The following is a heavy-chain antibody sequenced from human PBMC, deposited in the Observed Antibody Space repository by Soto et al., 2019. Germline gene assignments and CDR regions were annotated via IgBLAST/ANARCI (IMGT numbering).Heavy chain of an antibody. CDR1: GYTFTSYY. CDR3: AAGYGDYDPGTVGYYYGMDV. Sequence: GASVKVSCKASGYTFTSYYMHWVRQAPGQGLEWLGIINPSGGSTSYAQKFQERVTITRDMSTSTAYMELSSLRSEDTAVYYCAAGYGDYDPGTVGYYYGMDVWGQGTTVTVSS. CDR2: INPSGGST. D-gene: IGHD4-17*01. J-gene: IGHJ6*02. V-gene: IGHV1-46*01.